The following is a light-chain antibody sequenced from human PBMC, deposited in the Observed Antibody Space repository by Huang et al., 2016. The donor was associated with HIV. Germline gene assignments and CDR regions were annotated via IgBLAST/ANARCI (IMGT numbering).Light chain of an antibody. CDR1: QGVSNN. J-gene: IGKJ1*01. V-gene: IGKV3D-15*01. CDR2: GAS. Sequence: EIVMTQSPATLSVSPGERATLSCRASQGVSNNIAWYQQKPGQTPRLLIHGASTRATGIAAKFSGRGSGTDVTLTITSLQPEDSAVYYCQHYNNWPPWTFGPGTQVEI. CDR3: QHYNNWPPWT.